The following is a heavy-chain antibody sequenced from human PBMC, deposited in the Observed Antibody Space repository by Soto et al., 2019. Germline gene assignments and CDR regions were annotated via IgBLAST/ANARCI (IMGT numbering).Heavy chain of an antibody. CDR3: ARGPILTGYSTYYYYYGMDV. V-gene: IGHV1-2*04. CDR1: GYTFTGYY. J-gene: IGHJ6*02. D-gene: IGHD3-9*01. CDR2: INPNSGGT. Sequence: EASVKVSCKASGYTFTGYYMHWVRQAPGQGLEWMGWINPNSGGTNYAQKFQGWVTMTRDTSISTAYMELSRLRSDDTAVYYCARGPILTGYSTYYYYYGMDVWGQGTTVTVSS.